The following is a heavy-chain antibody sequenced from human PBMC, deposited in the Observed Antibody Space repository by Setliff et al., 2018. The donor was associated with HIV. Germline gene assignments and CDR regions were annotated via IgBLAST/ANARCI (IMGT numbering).Heavy chain of an antibody. CDR3: ARRVIAVPGMDDAFDI. CDR2: ISGYNGKT. J-gene: IGHJ3*02. V-gene: IGHV1-18*01. Sequence: ASVKVSCKASGYTFTIYGITWVRQAPGQGLEWMGWISGYNGKTNYAQKYQDRVTMTTNISTSMAYMEVRGLTSDDTAVYYCARRVIAVPGMDDAFDIWGHGTMVTVSS. CDR1: GYTFTIYG. D-gene: IGHD6-19*01.